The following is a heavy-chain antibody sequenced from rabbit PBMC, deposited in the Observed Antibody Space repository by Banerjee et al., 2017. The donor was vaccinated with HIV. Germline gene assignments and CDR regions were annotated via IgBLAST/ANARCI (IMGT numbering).Heavy chain of an antibody. J-gene: IGHJ4*01. V-gene: IGHV1S40*01. D-gene: IGHD6-1*01. CDR1: GFSFSSSYW. CDR3: ARDNDGYRGYDFDL. CDR2: IYTTSSGDT. Sequence: QSLEESGGDLVKPGASLTLTCTASGFSFSSSYWICWVRQAPGKGLEWIACIYTTSSGDTYYASWAKGRFTISNASSTTMTLQVTSLTAADTATYFCARDNDGYRGYDFDLWGQGTLVTVS.